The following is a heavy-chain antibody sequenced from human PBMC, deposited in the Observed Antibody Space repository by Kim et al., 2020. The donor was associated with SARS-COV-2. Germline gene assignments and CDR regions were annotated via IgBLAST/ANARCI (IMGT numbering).Heavy chain of an antibody. Sequence: GGSLRLSCAASGFTFSSYVMTWVRQAPGKGLEWVSSITGSSGGTNYADSVKGRFTISRDNSENTVYLQMISLRAEDTAVYYCAKVGPPQNWNYELDYWGQGTQVTVSS. CDR1: GFTFSSYV. CDR3: AKVGPPQNWNYELDY. V-gene: IGHV3-23*01. CDR2: ITGSSGGT. J-gene: IGHJ4*02. D-gene: IGHD1-7*01.